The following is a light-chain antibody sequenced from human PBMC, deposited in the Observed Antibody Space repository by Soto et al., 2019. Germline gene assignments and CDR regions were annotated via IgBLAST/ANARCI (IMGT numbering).Light chain of an antibody. CDR1: TSNIGNNN. J-gene: IGLJ3*02. V-gene: IGLV1-44*01. CDR3: AAWDDSLSAWV. CDR2: RNN. Sequence: QPVLTQAPSASETPGQRITLSCSGSTSNIGNNNVNWYQQVPGTAPKLLMYRNNLRPSGVPDRFSGSKSGTSASLAISGLQSEDEADYYCAAWDDSLSAWVFGGGTKLTVL.